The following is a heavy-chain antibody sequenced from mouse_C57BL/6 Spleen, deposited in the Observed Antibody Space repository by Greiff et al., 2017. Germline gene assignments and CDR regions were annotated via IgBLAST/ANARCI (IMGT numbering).Heavy chain of an antibody. J-gene: IGHJ4*01. Sequence: QVQLQQPGAELVMPGASVKLSCKASGYTFTSYWMHWVKQRPGQGLEWIGEIDPSDSYTNYNQKFKGKSTLTVDKSSSTAYMQLSSLTSEDSAVYYCARAGTTVVAPYYYAMDYWGQGTSVTVAS. V-gene: IGHV1-69*01. CDR1: GYTFTSYW. CDR2: IDPSDSYT. CDR3: ARAGTTVVAPYYYAMDY. D-gene: IGHD1-1*01.